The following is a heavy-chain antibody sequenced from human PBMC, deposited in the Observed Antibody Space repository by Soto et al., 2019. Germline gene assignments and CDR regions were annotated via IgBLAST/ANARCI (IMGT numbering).Heavy chain of an antibody. Sequence: PGESLKISCTGVGYSFSSYWIGWVRQMPGKGLEWMGIIYPGDSDTRYSPSFQGQVTISADKSITTAYLQWSSLKASDTAMYYCARGYCSTTICDPWFDPWGQGTLVTDSS. V-gene: IGHV5-51*01. D-gene: IGHD2-2*01. CDR3: ARGYCSTTICDPWFDP. J-gene: IGHJ5*02. CDR2: IYPGDSDT. CDR1: GYSFSSYW.